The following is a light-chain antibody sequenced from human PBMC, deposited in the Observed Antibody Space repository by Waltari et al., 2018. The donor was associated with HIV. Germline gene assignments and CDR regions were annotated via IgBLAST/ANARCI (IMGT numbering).Light chain of an antibody. CDR1: SSDVAAYYY. Sequence: QSPLPQPRSVSGPPGPSITISCTGTSSDVAAYYYVHWYQQPPGKAPKLMIYDVSERPSGVPDRFSGSKSGNTASLTISGLQAEDEADYYCCSYAANYTPFVFGTGTKVTVL. CDR2: DVS. J-gene: IGLJ1*01. CDR3: CSYAANYTPFV. V-gene: IGLV2-11*01.